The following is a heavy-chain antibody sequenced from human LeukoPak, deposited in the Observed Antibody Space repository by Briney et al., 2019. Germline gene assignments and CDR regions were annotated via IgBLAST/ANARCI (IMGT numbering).Heavy chain of an antibody. CDR3: ARDLAILSYYFDY. V-gene: IGHV3-30*04. Sequence: PGRSLRLSCAASGITFINYAMHWVRQAPGKGLEWVAVISYDGSNEYYADSVKGRFTISRDNSKNTLYLQTNSLKTEDTAVYYCARDLAILSYYFDYWGQGTLVTVSS. CDR2: ISYDGSNE. D-gene: IGHD3-9*01. CDR1: GITFINYA. J-gene: IGHJ4*02.